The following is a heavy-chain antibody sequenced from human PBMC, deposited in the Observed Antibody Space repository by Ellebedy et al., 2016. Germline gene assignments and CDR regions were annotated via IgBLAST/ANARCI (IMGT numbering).Heavy chain of an antibody. V-gene: IGHV1-46*01. Sequence: ASVKVSCXASGYTFTNFYMHWVRQAPGQGLEWMGMIHPSGGRTRYAQKFQGRVTVTRDTSMSIVYMELNSLRSEDTAVYFCARDDSTGYRPGLWGQGTLVTVSS. CDR3: ARDDSTGYRPGL. D-gene: IGHD3-22*01. CDR2: IHPSGGRT. J-gene: IGHJ4*02. CDR1: GYTFTNFY.